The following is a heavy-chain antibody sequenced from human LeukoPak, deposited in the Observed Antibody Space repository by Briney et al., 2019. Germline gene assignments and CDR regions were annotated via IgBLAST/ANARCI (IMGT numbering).Heavy chain of an antibody. Sequence: GGSLRLSCAASGFTFSRYVMTWVRQAPGKGLEWVSSISGSGVSTYYADSVKGRFTISRDNSKNTLYLQMNSLRAEDTAVYYCAKEQVLRFLEWLSLDYYMDVWGKGTTVTVSS. D-gene: IGHD3-3*01. CDR3: AKEQVLRFLEWLSLDYYMDV. J-gene: IGHJ6*03. CDR1: GFTFSRYV. V-gene: IGHV3-23*01. CDR2: ISGSGVST.